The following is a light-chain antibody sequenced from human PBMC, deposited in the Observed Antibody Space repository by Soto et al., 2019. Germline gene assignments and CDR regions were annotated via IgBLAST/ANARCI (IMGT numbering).Light chain of an antibody. CDR1: QSVSSSY. V-gene: IGKV3D-20*02. CDR2: GAS. CDR3: QQRHMWPIT. J-gene: IGKJ5*01. Sequence: EIVLTQSPGALSLSPGARATLSCRSSQSVSSSYLAWYQKKPGQAPRLLIYGASSRATGIPDRFSGSGSGTEFTLTISSLEPEDSAVYYCQQRHMWPITFGQGTRLEI.